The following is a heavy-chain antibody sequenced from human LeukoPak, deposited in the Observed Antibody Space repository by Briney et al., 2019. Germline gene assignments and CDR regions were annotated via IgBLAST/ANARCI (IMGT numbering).Heavy chain of an antibody. CDR2: INPNSGGT. Sequence: GASVKVSCKASGYTFTGYYMHWVRQAPGQGLEWMGWINPNSGGTNYAQKFQGRVTMTRDTSISTAYMELSRLRFDTAVYYCASGDYGDPPLNYWGQGTLVTVSS. CDR1: GYTFTGYY. CDR3: ASGDYGDPPLNY. V-gene: IGHV1-2*02. J-gene: IGHJ4*02. D-gene: IGHD4-17*01.